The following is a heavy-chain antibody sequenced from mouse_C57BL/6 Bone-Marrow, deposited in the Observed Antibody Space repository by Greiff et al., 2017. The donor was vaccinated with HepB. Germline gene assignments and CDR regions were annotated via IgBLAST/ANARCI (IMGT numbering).Heavy chain of an antibody. J-gene: IGHJ4*01. D-gene: IGHD2-4*01. Sequence: VQLQQSGPGLVQPSQSLSITCTVSGFSLTSYGVHWVRQSPGKGLEWLGVIWRGGSTDYNAAFMPRLSITKDNSKSQVFFKMNSLQADDTAIYYCAKRTGDYDAMDYWGQGTSVTVSS. V-gene: IGHV2-5*01. CDR3: AKRTGDYDAMDY. CDR1: GFSLTSYG. CDR2: IWRGGST.